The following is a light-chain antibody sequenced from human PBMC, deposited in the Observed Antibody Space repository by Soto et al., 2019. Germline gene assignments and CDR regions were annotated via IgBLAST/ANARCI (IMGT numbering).Light chain of an antibody. CDR2: AAS. V-gene: IGKV1-9*01. CDR3: QQLNSYPPFT. Sequence: IHLTQSPSSLSASVGDRVTITCRPSQGISSNLAWYQQKPGKAPKLLIYAASTLQSGVPSRFSGSGSGTDFTLTISSLQLEDFATYYCQQLNSYPPFTFGPGTKVDIK. CDR1: QGISSN. J-gene: IGKJ3*01.